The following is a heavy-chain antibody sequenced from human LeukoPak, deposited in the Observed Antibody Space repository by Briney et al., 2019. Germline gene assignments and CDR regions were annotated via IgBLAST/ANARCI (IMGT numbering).Heavy chain of an antibody. J-gene: IGHJ4*02. CDR3: AKFRSSSWYEGIDY. V-gene: IGHV3-23*01. Sequence: GGSLRLSCAASGFTFSSYAMSWVRQAPGKGLEWVSAISGSGAGTDYADPVKGRFTISRDNSKSTLYLQMNSLRAEDTAVYYCAKFRSSSWYEGIDYRGQGTLVTVSS. D-gene: IGHD6-13*01. CDR2: ISGSGAGT. CDR1: GFTFSSYA.